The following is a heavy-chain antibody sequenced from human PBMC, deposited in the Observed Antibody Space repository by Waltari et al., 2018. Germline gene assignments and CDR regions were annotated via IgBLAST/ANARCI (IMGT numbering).Heavy chain of an antibody. D-gene: IGHD4-17*01. CDR3: TREDYGGKDY. J-gene: IGHJ4*02. CDR2: INTDGSTI. CDR1: GFTFSPYW. Sequence: EVQLAESGGGLVQPGESLRLSCAASGFTFSPYWRHWVRQGPGKGLVWVSRINTDGSTINYADSVKGRFTISRDNAKNTLYLQMNSLRAEDTAVYYCTREDYGGKDYWGQGTLVTVSS. V-gene: IGHV3-74*01.